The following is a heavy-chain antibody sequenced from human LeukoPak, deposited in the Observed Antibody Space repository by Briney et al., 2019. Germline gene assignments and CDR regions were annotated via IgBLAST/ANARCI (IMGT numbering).Heavy chain of an antibody. CDR1: GFTFSSYS. V-gene: IGHV3-21*04. Sequence: KSGGSLRLSCAASGFTFSSYSMNWVRQAPGKGLEWVSSISSSSSYIYYADSVKGRFTISRDNSKNTLYLQMNSLRAEDTAVYYCAKDGTVTTGWYFDYWGQGTLVTVSS. J-gene: IGHJ4*02. D-gene: IGHD4-17*01. CDR2: ISSSSSYI. CDR3: AKDGTVTTGWYFDY.